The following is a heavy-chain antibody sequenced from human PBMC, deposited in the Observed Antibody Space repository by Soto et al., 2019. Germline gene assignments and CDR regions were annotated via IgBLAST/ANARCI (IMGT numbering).Heavy chain of an antibody. CDR1: GFTFSSSS. CDR2: ISSSSKYI. J-gene: IGHJ5*02. V-gene: IGHV3-21*01. Sequence: EVQLVESGGGLVKPGGSLRLSCAASGFTFSSSSMNWVRQAPGKGLEWVSSISSSSKYIYYADSVRGRFTISRDNARNSLYLQMDSLRADDTAVYYCARDEVVILPTTTHSVFDPWGQGTLVTVSS. D-gene: IGHD1-7*01. CDR3: ARDEVVILPTTTHSVFDP.